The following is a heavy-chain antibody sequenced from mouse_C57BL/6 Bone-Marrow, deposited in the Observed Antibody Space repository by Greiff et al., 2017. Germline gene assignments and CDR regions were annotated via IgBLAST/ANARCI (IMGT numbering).Heavy chain of an antibody. V-gene: IGHV1-64*01. Sequence: VQLQQPGAELVKPGASVKLSCKASGYTFTSYWMHWVKQRPGQGLEWIGMIHPNSGSTNYNEKFKSKATLTVDKSSSTAYMQLSSLTSEDSAVYYCARGVGGSSQGYFDVWGTGTTVTVSS. J-gene: IGHJ1*03. CDR1: GYTFTSYW. CDR3: ARGVGGSSQGYFDV. CDR2: IHPNSGST. D-gene: IGHD1-1*01.